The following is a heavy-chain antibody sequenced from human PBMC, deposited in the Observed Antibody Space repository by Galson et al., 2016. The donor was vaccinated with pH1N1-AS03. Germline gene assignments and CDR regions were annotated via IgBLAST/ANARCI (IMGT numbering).Heavy chain of an antibody. J-gene: IGHJ4*02. V-gene: IGHV3-23*01. Sequence: SLRLSCAASGFTFSNYAMGWVRQAPGKGLEWVSALSNNAASTYYAESVKGRFTISRDNSKNTLYLQMNSLRAEDTAIYYCAREIHFSGPLNYWGQGTLVTVPS. CDR1: GFTFSNYA. D-gene: IGHD6-19*01. CDR3: AREIHFSGPLNY. CDR2: LSNNAAST.